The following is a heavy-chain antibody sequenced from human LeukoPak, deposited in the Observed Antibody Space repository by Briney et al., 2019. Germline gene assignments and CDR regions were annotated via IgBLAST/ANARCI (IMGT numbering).Heavy chain of an antibody. Sequence: SETLSLTCAVYGGSFSGYYWSWIRQPPGKGLEWIGEINHSGSTNYNPSLKSRVTISVDTSKNQFSLKLSSVTAADTAVYYCARQVLLWFGGLVYYYYYMDVWGKGTTVTISS. D-gene: IGHD3-10*01. CDR2: INHSGST. V-gene: IGHV4-34*01. CDR3: ARQVLLWFGGLVYYYYYMDV. CDR1: GGSFSGYY. J-gene: IGHJ6*03.